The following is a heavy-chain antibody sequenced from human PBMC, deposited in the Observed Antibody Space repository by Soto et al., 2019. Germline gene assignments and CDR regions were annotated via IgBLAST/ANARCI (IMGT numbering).Heavy chain of an antibody. CDR3: ARSYDFWRLDY. CDR2: IYYSGST. D-gene: IGHD3-3*01. J-gene: IGHJ4*02. CDR1: GGSISSYY. V-gene: IGHV4-59*01. Sequence: SETLSLTCTVSGGSISSYYWSWIRQPPGKGLEWIGYIYYSGSTNYNPSLKSRVTISVDTSKNQFSLKLSSVTAADTAVYYCARSYDFWRLDYWGQGTLVTVSS.